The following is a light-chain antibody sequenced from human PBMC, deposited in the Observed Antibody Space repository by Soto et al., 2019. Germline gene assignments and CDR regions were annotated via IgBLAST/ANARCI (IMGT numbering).Light chain of an antibody. J-gene: IGLJ2*01. CDR3: QSYDSDNFVV. Sequence: NFMLTQPHSVSESPGKTLSISCTRSSGSIANNYVQWYQQRPGSAPTTVIYENNQRLSGVPDRFSGSTDGSSNSASLTISGLQTEDEADYYCQSYDSDNFVVFGGGTKLTVL. V-gene: IGLV6-57*04. CDR1: SGSIANNY. CDR2: ENN.